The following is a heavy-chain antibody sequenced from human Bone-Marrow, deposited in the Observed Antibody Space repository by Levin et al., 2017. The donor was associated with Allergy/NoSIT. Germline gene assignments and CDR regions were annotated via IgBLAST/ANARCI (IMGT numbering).Heavy chain of an antibody. CDR3: ARHRGATIGPFDF. D-gene: IGHD5-12*01. CDR2: IYHDGNN. Sequence: SETLSLTCAVSGLSFSTTNWWSWVRQSPGKGLEWVGEIYHDGNNHYNPSLKSRVTTSLDISTSQFSLKLTSVTAADTAVYYCARHRGATIGPFDFWGQGILVTVSS. V-gene: IGHV4-4*02. J-gene: IGHJ4*02. CDR1: GLSFSTTNW.